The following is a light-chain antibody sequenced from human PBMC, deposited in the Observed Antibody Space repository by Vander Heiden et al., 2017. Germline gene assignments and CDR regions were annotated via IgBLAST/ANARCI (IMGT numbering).Light chain of an antibody. J-gene: IGKJ1*01. CDR1: QSLLHSNGYNY. CDR3: RQSLPFPWT. V-gene: IGKV2-28*01. Sequence: DIVMTQSPLSLPVTPGEPASISCRSSQSLLHSNGYNYLAWYLQNPGRSPQLLIYLGSHRASGVPDRFSGRGSGTDFTLEISIVEAEDVGVYYCRQSLPFPWTFGQGTKVEIK. CDR2: LGS.